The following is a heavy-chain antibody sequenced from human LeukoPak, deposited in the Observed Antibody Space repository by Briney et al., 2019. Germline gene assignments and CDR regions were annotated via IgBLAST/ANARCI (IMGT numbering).Heavy chain of an antibody. D-gene: IGHD2-8*02. Sequence: GASVKVSCKASGYTFTSYYIHWVRQAPGQGLEWMGIINPSDGSTSYAQNFQGRVTMTRDTSTSTVYMELSSLRSEDTAVYHCVREESGGYFDYWGQGTLVTVSS. CDR3: VREESGGYFDY. J-gene: IGHJ4*02. V-gene: IGHV1-46*01. CDR2: INPSDGST. CDR1: GYTFTSYY.